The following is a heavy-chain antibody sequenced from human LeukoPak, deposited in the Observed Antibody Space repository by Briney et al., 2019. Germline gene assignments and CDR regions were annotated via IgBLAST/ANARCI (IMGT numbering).Heavy chain of an antibody. V-gene: IGHV4-34*01. CDR1: GGSISSYY. CDR3: ARVAVAGTPDY. CDR2: INHSGST. J-gene: IGHJ4*02. D-gene: IGHD6-19*01. Sequence: PSETLSLTCTVSGGSISSYYWSWIRQPPGKGLEWIGEINHSGSTNYNPSLKSRVTISVDTSKNQFSLKLSSVTAADTAVYYCARVAVAGTPDYWGQGTLVTVSS.